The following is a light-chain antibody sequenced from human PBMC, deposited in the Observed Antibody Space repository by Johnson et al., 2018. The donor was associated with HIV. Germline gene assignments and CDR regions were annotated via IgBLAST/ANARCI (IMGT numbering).Light chain of an antibody. CDR1: SSNIGNNY. Sequence: QSVLTQPPSVSAAPGQKVTISCSGSSSNIGNNYVSWYQQLPGTAPKLLIYENNKRPSGIPDRFSGSKSGTSATLGIPALQTGDEADYYCGTWDSSLSAGGYVFGTGTKVTVL. CDR2: ENN. CDR3: GTWDSSLSAGGYV. J-gene: IGLJ1*01. V-gene: IGLV1-51*02.